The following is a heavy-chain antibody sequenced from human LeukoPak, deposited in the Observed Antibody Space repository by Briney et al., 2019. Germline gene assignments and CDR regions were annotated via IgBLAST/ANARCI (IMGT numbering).Heavy chain of an antibody. Sequence: SETLSLTCAVFGGSFSSGQYWSWIRQPPGKGLEWIGEINHSGSSNYNPALKSRVTILVDTSKNQFSLRLSSVTAADTAVYYCAREYSSSSGRRAFDIWGQGTMVTVSS. CDR3: AREYSSSSGRRAFDI. CDR2: INHSGSS. D-gene: IGHD6-6*01. CDR1: GGSFSSGQY. V-gene: IGHV4-34*01. J-gene: IGHJ3*02.